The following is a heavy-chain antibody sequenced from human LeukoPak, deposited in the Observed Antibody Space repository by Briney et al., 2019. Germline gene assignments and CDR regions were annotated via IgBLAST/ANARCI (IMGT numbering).Heavy chain of an antibody. CDR3: ARVLPSSGCHDY. D-gene: IGHD6-19*01. CDR1: GGSISSYY. CDR2: IYYSGST. Sequence: SETLSLTCTVSGGSISSYYWSWIRQPPGKGLEWIGYIYYSGSTNYNPSLKSRVTMSVDTSKNQFSLKLSSVTAADTAVYYCARVLPSSGCHDYWGQGTLVTVSS. J-gene: IGHJ4*02. V-gene: IGHV4-59*12.